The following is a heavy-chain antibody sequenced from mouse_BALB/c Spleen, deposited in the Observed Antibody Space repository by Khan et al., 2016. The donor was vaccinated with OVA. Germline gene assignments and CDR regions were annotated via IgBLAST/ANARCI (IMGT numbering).Heavy chain of an antibody. CDR3: ARNYDYDEGLAY. V-gene: IGHV2-2*02. Sequence: QVQLQQSGPGLVQPSQSLSITCTVSGFSLTNYGVHWVRQSPGKGLEWLGVIWSGGSTDYNAAFISRLNISTDNSKSQAFFKINSLQANDTAIYYCARNYDYDEGLAYWGQGTLVTVSA. D-gene: IGHD2-4*01. J-gene: IGHJ3*01. CDR1: GFSLTNYG. CDR2: IWSGGST.